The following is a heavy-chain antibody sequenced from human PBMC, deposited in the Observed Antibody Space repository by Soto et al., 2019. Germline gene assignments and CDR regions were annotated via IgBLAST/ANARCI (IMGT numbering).Heavy chain of an antibody. CDR1: GFTFSSYA. CDR2: ISGSGGST. V-gene: IGHV3-23*01. D-gene: IGHD2-15*01. Sequence: EVQLLESGGGLVQPGGSLRLSCAASGFTFSSYAMSWVRQAPGKGLEWVSAISGSGGSTYYADSVKGRFTISRDNSKNTLYLQMNSLRAEDTAVYYCAKDRAGRYCSGGSCYARLDFDYWGQGTLVTVSS. J-gene: IGHJ4*02. CDR3: AKDRAGRYCSGGSCYARLDFDY.